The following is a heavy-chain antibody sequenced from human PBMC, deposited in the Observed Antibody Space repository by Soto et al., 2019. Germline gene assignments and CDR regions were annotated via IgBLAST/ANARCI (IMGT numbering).Heavy chain of an antibody. CDR3: AKPAGHDYVWGRPGLAP. D-gene: IGHD3-16*01. J-gene: IGHJ5*02. CDR1: GFTFSSYG. V-gene: IGHV3-30*18. CDR2: MSYDGSDK. Sequence: PGGSLRLSCRGSGFTFSSYGMHWVREEPGKWLGGVAVMSYDGSDKYYGEAGKGRFTISADDSKNPPYLQMNSLRVEDTAIYYCAKPAGHDYVWGRPGLAPWGQGPLVTVSS.